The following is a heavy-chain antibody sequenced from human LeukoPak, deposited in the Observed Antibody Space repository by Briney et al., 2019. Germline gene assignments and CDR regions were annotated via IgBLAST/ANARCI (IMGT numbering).Heavy chain of an antibody. V-gene: IGHV3-9*01. D-gene: IGHD1-14*01. Sequence: GRSLRLSCAASGFTFDDYAMHWVRQAPGKGLEWVSGISWNSGSIGYADSVKGRFTISRDNAKNSLYLQMNSLRAEDTAVYYCARDLTHDAFDIWGQGTMVTVSS. J-gene: IGHJ3*02. CDR2: ISWNSGSI. CDR3: ARDLTHDAFDI. CDR1: GFTFDDYA.